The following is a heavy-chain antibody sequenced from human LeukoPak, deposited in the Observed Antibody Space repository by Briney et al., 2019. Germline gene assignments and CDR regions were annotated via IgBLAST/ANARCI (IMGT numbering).Heavy chain of an antibody. Sequence: GSLRLSCAASGFTFSTYWMSWVRQAPGKGLEWVANIKQDGSEKYYVDSVKGRFTISRDNSKNTVYVSMNSLRAEDTAVYYCARGDYYGSGFHFDYWGQGTLVTVSS. V-gene: IGHV3-7*01. D-gene: IGHD3-10*01. CDR3: ARGDYYGSGFHFDY. J-gene: IGHJ4*02. CDR2: IKQDGSEK. CDR1: GFTFSTYW.